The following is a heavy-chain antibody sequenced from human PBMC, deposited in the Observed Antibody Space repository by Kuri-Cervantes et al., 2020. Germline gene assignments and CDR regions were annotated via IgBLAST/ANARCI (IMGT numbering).Heavy chain of an antibody. Sequence: LSLTCAASGFTFSSYGMHWVRQAPGKGLEWVAVISYDGSNKYYADSVKGRFTISRDNSKNTLYLQMNSLRAEDTAVYYCAKDLLHHYYYGSGAYNWFDPWGQGTLVTVSS. V-gene: IGHV3-30*18. J-gene: IGHJ5*02. CDR3: AKDLLHHYYYGSGAYNWFDP. CDR1: GFTFSSYG. CDR2: ISYDGSNK. D-gene: IGHD3-10*01.